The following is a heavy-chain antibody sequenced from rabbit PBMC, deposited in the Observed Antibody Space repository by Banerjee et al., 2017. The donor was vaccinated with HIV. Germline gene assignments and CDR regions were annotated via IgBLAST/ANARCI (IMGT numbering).Heavy chain of an antibody. CDR3: ARGYHGSSYYNSRLDL. CDR2: IYVGSSGRT. CDR1: GFSFSSGYD. J-gene: IGHJ3*01. V-gene: IGHV1S45*01. D-gene: IGHD8-1*01. Sequence: QEQLEESGGDLVKPGASLTLTCTASGFSFSSGYDMCWVRQAPGKRPEWIACIYVGSSGRTYYASWAKGRFTISKTSSTTVTLRMTSLTAADTATYFCARGYHGSSYYNSRLDLWGPGTLVTVS.